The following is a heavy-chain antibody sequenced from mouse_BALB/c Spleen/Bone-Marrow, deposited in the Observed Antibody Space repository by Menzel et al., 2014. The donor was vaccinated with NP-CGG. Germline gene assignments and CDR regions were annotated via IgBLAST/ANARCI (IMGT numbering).Heavy chain of an antibody. CDR2: ISNGGGST. Sequence: EVKLMESGGGLVQPGGSLKISCAASGFTFXSYIMSWVRQTPEKRLEWVAYISNGGGSTYYPDTVKGRFTISRDNAKNTLYLQMISLKSEDTAMYYCARQGVYYGKTYYAMDYWGQGTSVTVSS. CDR1: GFTFXSYI. CDR3: ARQGVYYGKTYYAMDY. V-gene: IGHV5-12-2*01. J-gene: IGHJ4*01. D-gene: IGHD2-1*01.